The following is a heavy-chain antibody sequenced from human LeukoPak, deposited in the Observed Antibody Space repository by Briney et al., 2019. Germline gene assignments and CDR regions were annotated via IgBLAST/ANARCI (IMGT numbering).Heavy chain of an antibody. Sequence: SETLSLTCTVSGGSITAGNHHWGWIRQPPRNGLEWIGSVYYSGSIFSDTSHKSRVTISGDTSKNQFSLSLSSVTAADTAVYYCARLNPGYVTAPHDSWGQGMLVTVSS. D-gene: IGHD3-16*01. V-gene: IGHV4-39*01. CDR1: GGSITAGNHH. J-gene: IGHJ5*01. CDR3: ARLNPGYVTAPHDS. CDR2: VYYSGSI.